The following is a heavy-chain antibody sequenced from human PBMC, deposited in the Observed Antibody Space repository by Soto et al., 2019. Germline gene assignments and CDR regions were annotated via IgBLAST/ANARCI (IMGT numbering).Heavy chain of an antibody. J-gene: IGHJ5*02. CDR3: ARVFSSSRGGWFDP. Sequence: PSETLSLTCAVSGGPITSGGYSWSWIRQPPGKGLEWIGYIYQSGSTYYSPSPKSRVTISLDRSKNHFSLRLYSVTAADTAVYYCARVFSSSRGGWFDPWGQGTLVTVSS. V-gene: IGHV4-30-2*01. CDR1: GGPITSGGYS. D-gene: IGHD6-13*01. CDR2: IYQSGST.